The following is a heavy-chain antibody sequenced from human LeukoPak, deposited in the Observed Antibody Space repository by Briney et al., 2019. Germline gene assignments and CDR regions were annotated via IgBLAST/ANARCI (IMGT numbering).Heavy chain of an antibody. J-gene: IGHJ4*02. D-gene: IGHD2-21*02. CDR2: ISGGGGIS. V-gene: IGHV3-23*01. Sequence: QPGGSLRLSCAASGFNFANHAMSWVRQTPGKGLEWVSAISGGGGISYYADSVRGRFTISRDNSKDTLFLQMHSLRPGDTAVYYCVREDTPATANYWGQGTLVTISS. CDR3: VREDTPATANY. CDR1: GFNFANHA.